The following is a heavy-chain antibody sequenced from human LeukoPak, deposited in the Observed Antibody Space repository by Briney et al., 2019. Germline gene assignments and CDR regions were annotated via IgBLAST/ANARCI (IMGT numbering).Heavy chain of an antibody. Sequence: SGGSLRLSCAASGFTFGSYAMTWVRQAPGKGLEWVSSIDANGGSTYYADSVKGRFTISRDNSKNTFYLQMNTLRADDTAVYYCAKGSGSGWYGWFAPWGQGTLVTVSS. CDR3: AKGSGSGWYGWFAP. CDR1: GFTFGSYA. D-gene: IGHD6-19*01. CDR2: IDANGGST. J-gene: IGHJ5*02. V-gene: IGHV3-23*01.